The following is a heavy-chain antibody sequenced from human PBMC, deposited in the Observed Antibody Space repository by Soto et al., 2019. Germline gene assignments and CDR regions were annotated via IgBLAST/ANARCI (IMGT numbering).Heavy chain of an antibody. V-gene: IGHV3-7*03. CDR2: IKQDGSEK. Sequence: GSLRLSCAASGFTFSSYWMSWVRQAPGKGLEWVANIKQDGSEKYYVDSVKGRFTISRDNAKNSLYLQMNSLRAEDTAVYYCARDSRYYYDSSGYGGYLGQGTLVTVSS. D-gene: IGHD3-22*01. J-gene: IGHJ4*02. CDR1: GFTFSSYW. CDR3: ARDSRYYYDSSGYGGY.